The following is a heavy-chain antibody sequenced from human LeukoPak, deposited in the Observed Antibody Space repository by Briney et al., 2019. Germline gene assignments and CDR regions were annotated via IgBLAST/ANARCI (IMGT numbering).Heavy chain of an antibody. CDR3: ARSPVVVVAATRLRRWFDP. CDR1: GGSISSYY. Sequence: SESLSLTCTVSGGSISSYYWSWIRQPPGKGLEWIGYIYYSGSTNYNPSLKSRVTISIDTSKNQFSLRLSSVTAADTAVYYCARSPVVVVAATRLRRWFDPWGQGTLVTVSS. D-gene: IGHD2-15*01. CDR2: IYYSGST. V-gene: IGHV4-59*01. J-gene: IGHJ5*02.